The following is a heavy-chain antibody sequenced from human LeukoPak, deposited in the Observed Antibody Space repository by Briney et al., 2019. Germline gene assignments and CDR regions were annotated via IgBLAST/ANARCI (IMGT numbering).Heavy chain of an antibody. CDR3: ARGSGYDGRNFDY. CDR2: ISTTGST. J-gene: IGHJ4*02. CDR1: GASISSYN. D-gene: IGHD5-12*01. Sequence: PSETLSLTCTVSGASISSYNWTWIRQPAGKGLEWIGRISTTGSTNYNPSLKSRVTISVDKSKNQFSLKLTSVTAADTAVYYCARGSGYDGRNFDYWGQGTLVTVSS. V-gene: IGHV4-4*07.